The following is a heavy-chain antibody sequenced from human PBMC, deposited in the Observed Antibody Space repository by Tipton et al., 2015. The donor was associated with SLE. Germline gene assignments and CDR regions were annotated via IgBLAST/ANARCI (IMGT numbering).Heavy chain of an antibody. D-gene: IGHD6-13*01. V-gene: IGHV3-30*02. CDR3: AKYRAYSSSWYWYHYYGMDV. J-gene: IGHJ6*02. Sequence: GSLRLSCAASGFTFSSYGMHWVRQAPGKGLEWVAFIRYDGSNKYYADSVKGRFTISRDNSKNTLYLQMNSLRAEDTAIYYCAKYRAYSSSWYWYHYYGMDVWGQGTMVTVSS. CDR2: IRYDGSNK. CDR1: GFTFSSYG.